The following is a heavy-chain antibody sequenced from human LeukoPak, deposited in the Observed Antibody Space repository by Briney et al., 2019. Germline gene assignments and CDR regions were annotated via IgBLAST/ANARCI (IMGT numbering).Heavy chain of an antibody. J-gene: IGHJ6*02. CDR3: ARGAVGCSSTSCYGSPLVYYYGMDV. D-gene: IGHD2-2*01. V-gene: IGHV1-46*01. CDR1: GYTFTTYY. CDR2: INPSGGST. Sequence: GASVKVSCKASGYTFTTYYMHWVRQAPGQGLEWMGIINPSGGSTSYAQKFQGRVTMTRDTSISTAYMELSRLRSDDTAVYYCARGAVGCSSTSCYGSPLVYYYGMDVWGQGTTVTVSS.